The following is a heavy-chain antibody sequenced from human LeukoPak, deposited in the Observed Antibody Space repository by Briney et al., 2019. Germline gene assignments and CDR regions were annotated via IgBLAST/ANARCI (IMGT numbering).Heavy chain of an antibody. Sequence: SETLSLTCAVYGGSFSGYYWSWIRRPPGKGLEWIGEINHSGSTNYNPSLKSRVTISVDTSKNQFSLKLSSVTAADTAVYYCARRGGYYDSSGYYYDYWGQGTLVTVSS. D-gene: IGHD3-22*01. V-gene: IGHV4-34*01. CDR2: INHSGST. J-gene: IGHJ4*02. CDR1: GGSFSGYY. CDR3: ARRGGYYDSSGYYYDY.